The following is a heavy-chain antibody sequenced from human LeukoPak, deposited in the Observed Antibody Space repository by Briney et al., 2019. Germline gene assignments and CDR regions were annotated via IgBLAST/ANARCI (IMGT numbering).Heavy chain of an antibody. CDR3: ARDRGYYGSGSSPDYYYYYYMDV. J-gene: IGHJ6*03. V-gene: IGHV4-39*07. CDR1: GGSISSSSYY. D-gene: IGHD3-10*01. Sequence: ETLSLTCTVSGGSISSSSYYWGWIRQPPGKGLEWIGSIYYSGSTYYNPSLKSRVTISVDTSKNQFSLKLSSVTAADTAVYYCARDRGYYGSGSSPDYYYYYYMDVWGKGTTVTVSS. CDR2: IYYSGST.